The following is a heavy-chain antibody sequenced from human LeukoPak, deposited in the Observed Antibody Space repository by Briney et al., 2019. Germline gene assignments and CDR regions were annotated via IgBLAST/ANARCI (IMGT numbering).Heavy chain of an antibody. J-gene: IGHJ4*02. D-gene: IGHD2-2*02. CDR2: IKHDGSEK. CDR1: GFTFSSYW. Sequence: GGSLRLSCAVSGFTFSSYWMSWVRQAPGKGLEWVANIKHDGSEKNYVDSVKGRFIISRDNAKNSLYLQMNSLRVEDTAVYYCAKDPGHCTSTFCYTNYWGQGTLVTISS. CDR3: AKDPGHCTSTFCYTNY. V-gene: IGHV3-7*04.